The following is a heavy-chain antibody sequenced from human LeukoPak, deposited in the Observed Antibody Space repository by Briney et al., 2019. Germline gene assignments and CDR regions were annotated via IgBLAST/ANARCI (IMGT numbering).Heavy chain of an antibody. D-gene: IGHD6-19*01. CDR3: ARHSLYTSGWGPFDY. CDR2: VSGGGGYI. CDR1: GFTFSTYD. V-gene: IGHV3-21*01. Sequence: PGGSLRLSCAASGFTFSTYDMSWVRQAPGKGLEGVASVSGGGGYIFYADSMKGRFIISRDNDKNSLYLQMSSMRAEDTAVYYCARHSLYTSGWGPFDYWGQGTLVTVSS. J-gene: IGHJ4*02.